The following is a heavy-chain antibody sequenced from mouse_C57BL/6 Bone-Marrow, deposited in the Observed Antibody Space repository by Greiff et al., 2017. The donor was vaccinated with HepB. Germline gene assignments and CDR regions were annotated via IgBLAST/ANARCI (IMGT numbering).Heavy chain of an antibody. V-gene: IGHV14-4*01. CDR2: IDPENGDT. CDR1: GFNIKDDY. CDR3: TEDGVLENGYAMDY. J-gene: IGHJ4*01. D-gene: IGHD2-10*02. Sequence: EVQLQQSGAELVRPGASVKLSCTASGFNIKDDYMHWVKQRPEQGLEWIGWIDPENGDTEYASKFQGKATITADTSSNTAYLQLSSLTSEDTAVYYCTEDGVLENGYAMDYWGQGTSVTVSS.